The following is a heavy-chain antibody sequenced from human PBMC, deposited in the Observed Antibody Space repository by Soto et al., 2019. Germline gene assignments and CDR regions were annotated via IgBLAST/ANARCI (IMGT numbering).Heavy chain of an antibody. D-gene: IGHD3-10*01. J-gene: IGHJ6*02. CDR3: ARVMGILWFGESRCMDV. V-gene: IGHV3-48*02. CDR2: ISSSSSTI. CDR1: GFPFSSYS. Sequence: PGGSLRLSCAASGFPFSSYSMNWVRQAPGKGLEWVSYISSSSSTIYYADSVKGRFTISRDNAKNSLYLQMNSLRDEDTAVYYCARVMGILWFGESRCMDVWGQGTTVTVSS.